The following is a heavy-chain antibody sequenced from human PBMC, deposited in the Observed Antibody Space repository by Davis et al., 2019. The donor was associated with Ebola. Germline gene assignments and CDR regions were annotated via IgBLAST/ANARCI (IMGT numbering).Heavy chain of an antibody. Sequence: MPSETLSLTCTVSGGSISNYYWSWIRQPPGKGLEWIGYIYYSGSTNYNPSLKSRVTISVDTSRNQFSLRLSSVTAADTAVYYCATPRRTSTVNDAFDIWGQGTLGTVSS. CDR1: GGSISNYY. D-gene: IGHD1-1*01. CDR3: ATPRRTSTVNDAFDI. CDR2: IYYSGST. J-gene: IGHJ3*02. V-gene: IGHV4-59*08.